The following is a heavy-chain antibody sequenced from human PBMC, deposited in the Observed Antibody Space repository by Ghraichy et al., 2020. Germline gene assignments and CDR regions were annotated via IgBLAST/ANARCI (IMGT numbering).Heavy chain of an antibody. CDR2: INPSGGST. CDR3: ARVSPRGTKWELLRPPYYYYYMDV. J-gene: IGHJ6*03. D-gene: IGHD1-26*01. Sequence: ASVKVSCKASGYTFTSYYMHWVRQAPGQGLEWMGIINPSGGSTSYAQKFQGRVTMTRDTSTSTVYMELSSLRSEDTAVYYCARVSPRGTKWELLRPPYYYYYMDVWGKGTTVTVSS. CDR1: GYTFTSYY. V-gene: IGHV1-46*01.